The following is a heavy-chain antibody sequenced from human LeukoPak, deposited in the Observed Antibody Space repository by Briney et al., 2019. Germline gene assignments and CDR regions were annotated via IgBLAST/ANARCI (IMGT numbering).Heavy chain of an antibody. CDR3: ARDGGSWYKSPYVDY. Sequence: GGSLRLSCAASGFTFSGYAMNWVRQAPGKGLEWGSAISGSGDSTYYADSVKGRFTISRDNAKNSLYLQMNSLRAEDTAVYYCARDGGSWYKSPYVDYWGQGTLVTVSS. V-gene: IGHV3-23*01. CDR1: GFTFSGYA. CDR2: ISGSGDST. J-gene: IGHJ4*02. D-gene: IGHD6-13*01.